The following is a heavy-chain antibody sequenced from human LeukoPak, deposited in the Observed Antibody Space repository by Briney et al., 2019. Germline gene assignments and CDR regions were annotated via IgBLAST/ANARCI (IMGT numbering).Heavy chain of an antibody. J-gene: IGHJ4*02. V-gene: IGHV3-53*01. CDR1: GFTVSSNY. CDR3: ASYGDSYYFDY. D-gene: IGHD4-17*01. CDR2: IYSGGST. Sequence: GGSLRLSCAASGFTVSSNYMSWVRQAPGKGLEWVSVIYSGGSTYYADSVKGRFTISRDNSKNTLYLQMNSLRAEDTAVYYCASYGDSYYFDYWGQGTLVTVSS.